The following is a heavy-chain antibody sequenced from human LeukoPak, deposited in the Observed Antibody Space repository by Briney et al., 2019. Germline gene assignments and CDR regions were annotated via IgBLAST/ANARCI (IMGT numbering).Heavy chain of an antibody. CDR1: GGSISSSSYY. D-gene: IGHD3-16*02. CDR2: IYYTGST. J-gene: IGHJ5*02. V-gene: IGHV4-39*01. Sequence: PSETLSLTCSVSGGSISSSSYYWGWIRQPPGKGLEWIGSIYYTGSTYYNPSLRSRVTISIDTSKSQFSLNLSSVTAADTAVYYCARPIMITFGGVIAAWFDPWGQGTLVTVSS. CDR3: ARPIMITFGGVIAAWFDP.